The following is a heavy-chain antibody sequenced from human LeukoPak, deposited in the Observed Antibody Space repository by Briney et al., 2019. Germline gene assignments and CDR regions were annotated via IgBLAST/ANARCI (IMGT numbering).Heavy chain of an antibody. CDR3: ARVFNWFDP. CDR2: ISSSGSTI. CDR1: GFTLSAYY. J-gene: IGHJ5*02. Sequence: PGGSLRLSRAASGFTLSAYYMSWIRQAPGRGLEWGSSISSSGSTISYAASVKCRFNISSDKAKNSLYLQMNTRRTEDTAAYQGARVFNWFDPWGQGTLVTVSS. V-gene: IGHV3-11*01.